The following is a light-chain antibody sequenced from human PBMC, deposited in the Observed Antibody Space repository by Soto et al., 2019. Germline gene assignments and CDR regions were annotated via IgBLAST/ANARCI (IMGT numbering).Light chain of an antibody. CDR1: SSNIGSNL. CDR3: ALWDDSLNGLRV. V-gene: IGLV1-44*01. J-gene: IGLJ3*02. Sequence: QSVLTQPPSASGTPGQTVTISCSGSSSNIGSNLVNWYQLLPGTTPRLLIYNNNQRPSAVPYRFSGSKSGTSASLAISGLQSEDEGDYFCALWDDSLNGLRVFGGGTKVTVL. CDR2: NNN.